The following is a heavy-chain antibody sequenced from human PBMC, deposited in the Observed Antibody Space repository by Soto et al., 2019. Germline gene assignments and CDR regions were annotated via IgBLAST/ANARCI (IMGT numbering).Heavy chain of an antibody. CDR3: VRHSSWSDP. CDR1: GVSISSDTYY. V-gene: IGHV4-39*01. Sequence: SETLSLTCTASGVSISSDTYYWGWIPQPPGKGREWIGSIYWTGNTYDKPSLKSRGTISMDTSKIQFSLKLTSATAADTAVYYCVRHSSWSDPWGQGTLVTVSS. CDR2: IYWTGNT. J-gene: IGHJ5*02. D-gene: IGHD1-1*01.